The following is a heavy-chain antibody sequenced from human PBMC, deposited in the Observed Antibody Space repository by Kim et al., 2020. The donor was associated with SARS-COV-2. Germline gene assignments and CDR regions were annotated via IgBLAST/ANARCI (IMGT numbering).Heavy chain of an antibody. CDR3: ARGSQQWLVRGAFDI. Sequence: GGSLRLSCAASGFTFSSYAMHWVRQAPGKGLEWVAVLSYDGSNKYYADSVKGRFTISRDNSKNTLYLQMNSLRAEDTAVYYCARGSQQWLVRGAFDIWGQGTMVTVSS. D-gene: IGHD6-19*01. J-gene: IGHJ3*02. CDR1: GFTFSSYA. CDR2: LSYDGSNK. V-gene: IGHV3-30-3*01.